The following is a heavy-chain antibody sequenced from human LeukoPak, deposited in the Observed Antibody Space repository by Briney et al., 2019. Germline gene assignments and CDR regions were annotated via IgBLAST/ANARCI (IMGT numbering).Heavy chain of an antibody. V-gene: IGHV3-30*02. Sequence: GGSLRLSCAASGFTFSSYGMHWVRQAPGKGLEWVAFIRYDGSNKYYADSVKGRFTISRDNSKNTLYLQMNSLRAEDTAVYYCAGRIAPQRGFDSWGQGTLVTVSS. J-gene: IGHJ4*02. D-gene: IGHD6-6*01. CDR2: IRYDGSNK. CDR3: AGRIAPQRGFDS. CDR1: GFTFSSYG.